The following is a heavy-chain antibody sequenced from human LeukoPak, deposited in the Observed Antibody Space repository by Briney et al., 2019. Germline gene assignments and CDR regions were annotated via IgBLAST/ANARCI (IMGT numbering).Heavy chain of an antibody. D-gene: IGHD2-8*01. V-gene: IGHV1-46*01. CDR2: INPSGGST. Sequence: ASVTVSCKASGYTFTSYYMHWVRQAPGQGLEWMGIINPSGGSTSYAQKFQGRVTMTRDTSTSTVYMELSSLRSEDTAVYYCARDVAGIMVYASSSPEYGMDVWGQGTTVTVSS. CDR1: GYTFTSYY. CDR3: ARDVAGIMVYASSSPEYGMDV. J-gene: IGHJ6*02.